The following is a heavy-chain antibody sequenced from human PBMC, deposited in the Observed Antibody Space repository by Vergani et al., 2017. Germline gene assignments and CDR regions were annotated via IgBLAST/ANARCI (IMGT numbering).Heavy chain of an antibody. CDR1: GYTFTGYY. V-gene: IGHV1-69*01. J-gene: IGHJ6*02. CDR3: ASRDITIFGVVIIRGYSYYGMDV. CDR2: IIPIFGTA. Sequence: QVQLVQSGAEVKKPGASVKVSCKASGYTFTGYYMHWVRQAPGQGLEWMGGIIPIFGTANYAQKFQGRVTITADESTSTAYMELSSLRSEDTAVYYCASRDITIFGVVIIRGYSYYGMDVWGQGTTVTVSS. D-gene: IGHD3-3*01.